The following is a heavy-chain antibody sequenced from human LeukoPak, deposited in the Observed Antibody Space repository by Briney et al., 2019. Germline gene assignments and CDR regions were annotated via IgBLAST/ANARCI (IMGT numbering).Heavy chain of an antibody. CDR3: ARLQGDSGWYYFDY. V-gene: IGHV3-21*01. Sequence: GGSLRLSCAASGFTFSSYGMHWVRQAPGKGLEWVSSISNTGKYIYYADSLKGRFTISRDNAKNSLYLQMNSLRAEDTAVYYCARLQGDSGWYYFDYWGQGTLVTVSS. J-gene: IGHJ4*02. D-gene: IGHD6-19*01. CDR1: GFTFSSYG. CDR2: ISNTGKYI.